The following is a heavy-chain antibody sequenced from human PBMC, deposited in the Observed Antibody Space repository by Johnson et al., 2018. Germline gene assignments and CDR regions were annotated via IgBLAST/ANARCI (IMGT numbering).Heavy chain of an antibody. V-gene: IGHV3-23*04. CDR1: GFTFNSYV. D-gene: IGHD6-25*01. J-gene: IGHJ6*03. CDR2: ISGSGANT. Sequence: VQLVESGGGLVQPGGSLRLSCAASGFTFNSYVMYWVRQSPGRGLDWVSGISGSGANTDYADSVKGRFTISRDNSKNTLYLQMNGLRAEDTAVYFCAKDPYSSGDFYYMDVWGKGTTVTVSS. CDR3: AKDPYSSGDFYYMDV.